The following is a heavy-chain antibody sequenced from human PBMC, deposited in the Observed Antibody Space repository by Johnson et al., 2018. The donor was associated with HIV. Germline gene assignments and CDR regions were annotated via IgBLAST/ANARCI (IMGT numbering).Heavy chain of an antibody. V-gene: IGHV3-7*01. J-gene: IGHJ3*02. CDR3: ARDKGWGTFDI. D-gene: IGHD3-16*01. CDR2: IKPDGSDI. CDR1: GFTFSSSW. Sequence: VHLVESGGGVVQPGGSLRLSCAASGFTFSSSWMNWVRQAPGKGLEWVANIKPDGSDIYYGDSMKGRFTISRDNAKNSLYLQLNSLRAEDTAVFYCARDKGWGTFDIWGQGTMVTVSS.